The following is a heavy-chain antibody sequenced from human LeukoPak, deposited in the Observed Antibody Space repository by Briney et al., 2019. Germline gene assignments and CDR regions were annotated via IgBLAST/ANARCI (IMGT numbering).Heavy chain of an antibody. V-gene: IGHV1-3*01. CDR2: INAGNGNT. J-gene: IGHJ4*02. D-gene: IGHD5-24*01. CDR1: GYSSSTYT. Sequence: ASVKVSCKASGYSSSTYTMNWVRQAPGQRLEWMGWINAGNGNTKYSRKFQGRVTITRDTSASTAYMEMRSLRSEDTAVYYCAREIDRDDYNRFFDYWGQGTLVTVSS. CDR3: AREIDRDDYNRFFDY.